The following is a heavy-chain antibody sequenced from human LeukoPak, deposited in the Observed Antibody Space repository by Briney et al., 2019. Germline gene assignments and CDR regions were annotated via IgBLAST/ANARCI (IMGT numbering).Heavy chain of an antibody. Sequence: GGSPRLSCAASGFTFSSYAMSWVRQAPGKGLEWVSAISGSGGSTYYADSVKGRFTISRDNSKNTLYLQMNSLRAEDTAVYYCAKDGPYCGGDCYSPPDYWGQGTLVTVSS. CDR1: GFTFSSYA. J-gene: IGHJ4*02. CDR3: AKDGPYCGGDCYSPPDY. D-gene: IGHD2-21*02. V-gene: IGHV3-23*01. CDR2: ISGSGGST.